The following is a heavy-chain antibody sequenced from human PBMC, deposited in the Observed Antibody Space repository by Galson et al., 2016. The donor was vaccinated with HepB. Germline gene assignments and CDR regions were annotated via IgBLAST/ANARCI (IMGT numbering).Heavy chain of an antibody. CDR3: ARERGVGPGSFDY. CDR2: ISSSGSYI. Sequence: SLRLSCAASGFTFRSYSMNWVRQGPGKGLEWVSSISSSGSYIDYADSVKGRFTISRDNANNSLYLQMNSLRVEDTAVYYCARERGVGPGSFDYWGQGTLVAVSS. V-gene: IGHV3-21*01. D-gene: IGHD3-10*01. J-gene: IGHJ4*02. CDR1: GFTFRSYS.